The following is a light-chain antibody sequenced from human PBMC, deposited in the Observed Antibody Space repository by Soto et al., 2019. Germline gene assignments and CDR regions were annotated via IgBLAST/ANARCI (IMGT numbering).Light chain of an antibody. CDR3: QKYHSFPLT. CDR1: QDITNY. CDR2: GAS. J-gene: IGKJ4*01. Sequence: IQMTQSPSSLSASMGDRVTITCQASQDITNYLNWYQQIPGKAPKLLIYGASNLVTGVPSRFSGRGSGTAFTLTISSLQPEDFATYHCQKYHSFPLTIGGGTKVEIK. V-gene: IGKV1-33*01.